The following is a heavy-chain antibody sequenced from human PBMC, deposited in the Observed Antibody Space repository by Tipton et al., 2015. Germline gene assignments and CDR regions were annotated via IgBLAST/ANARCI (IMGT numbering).Heavy chain of an antibody. CDR1: GGSISSGGYY. D-gene: IGHD6-13*01. V-gene: IGHV4-31*03. CDR3: ARESAAGTWYGMDV. CDR2: IYYTGDT. Sequence: TLSLTCTVSGGSISSGGYYWSWIRQHPGKGLEWIGYIYYTGDTYYNASLKSRVIMSVDTSKNHFSLRLSSVTAADTAFYYCARESAAGTWYGMDVWGQGTTVTVSS. J-gene: IGHJ6*02.